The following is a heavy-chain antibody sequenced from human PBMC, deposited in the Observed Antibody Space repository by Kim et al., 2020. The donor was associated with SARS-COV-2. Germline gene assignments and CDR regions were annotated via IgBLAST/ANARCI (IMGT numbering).Heavy chain of an antibody. Sequence: GGSLRLSCDASGFTFSDYWMSWVRQAPGKGLEWVANIKQDGSDKTYVGSVRGRFTISRDNAKNSLYLQMNSLRADDTAVYYCARHFVGAFDYWGQGTLVTVSS. J-gene: IGHJ4*02. CDR3: ARHFVGAFDY. D-gene: IGHD1-26*01. CDR1: GFTFSDYW. CDR2: IKQDGSDK. V-gene: IGHV3-7*03.